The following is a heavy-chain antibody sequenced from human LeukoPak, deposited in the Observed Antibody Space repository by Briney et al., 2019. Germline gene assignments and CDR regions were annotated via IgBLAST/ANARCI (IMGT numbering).Heavy chain of an antibody. CDR3: ARATVQWNIAAASDP. D-gene: IGHD6-13*01. CDR2: IYYSGST. CDR1: GGSISSYY. V-gene: IGHV4-59*01. Sequence: SETLSLTCTVSGGSISSYYWSWIRQPPGKGLEWIGYIYYSGSTNYNPSLKSRVTISVDTSKNQFSLKLSSVTAADTAVYYCARATVQWNIAAASDPWGQGTLVTVSS. J-gene: IGHJ5*02.